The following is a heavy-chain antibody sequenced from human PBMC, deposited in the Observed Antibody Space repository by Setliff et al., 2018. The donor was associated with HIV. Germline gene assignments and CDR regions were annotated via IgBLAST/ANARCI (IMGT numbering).Heavy chain of an antibody. D-gene: IGHD5-18*01. CDR2: TANT. Sequence: KPSETLSLTCTVSGDSISTDNYHWGWIRQPPGKGLEWIGHTANTDYNPSLKSRVTVSVDTSRNQLSLRLSSVTAADTAVYYCARHAALIKRYYYYYLDVWGKGTTVTVSS. V-gene: IGHV4-39*01. CDR1: GDSISTDNYH. J-gene: IGHJ6*03. CDR3: ARHAALIKRYYYYYLDV.